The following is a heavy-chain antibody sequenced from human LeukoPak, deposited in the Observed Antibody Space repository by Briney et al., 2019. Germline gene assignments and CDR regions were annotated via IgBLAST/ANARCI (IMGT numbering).Heavy chain of an antibody. V-gene: IGHV3-66*02. D-gene: IGHD3-10*01. J-gene: IGHJ4*02. Sequence: PGGSLRLSCAASGFTDSSNYMTWVRQAPGKGLEWVSVIYGGGSTYYAESVKGRFTISRDNSKNTLYLQMNSLSAEDTAVYYCASTVSGFGELNNWGQGTLVIVSS. CDR2: IYGGGST. CDR3: ASTVSGFGELNN. CDR1: GFTDSSNY.